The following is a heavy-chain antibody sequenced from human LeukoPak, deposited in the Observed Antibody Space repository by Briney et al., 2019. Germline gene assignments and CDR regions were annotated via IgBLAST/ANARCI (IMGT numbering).Heavy chain of an antibody. Sequence: SETLSLTCAVYGGSFSGYYWSWIRQPPGKGLEWIGEINHSGSTNYNPSLKSRVTISVDTSKNQFSLRLSSVTAADTAVYYCARGGGYDYWGQGTLVTVSS. CDR2: INHSGST. J-gene: IGHJ4*02. CDR3: ARGGGYDY. V-gene: IGHV4-34*01. D-gene: IGHD3-16*01. CDR1: GGSFSGYY.